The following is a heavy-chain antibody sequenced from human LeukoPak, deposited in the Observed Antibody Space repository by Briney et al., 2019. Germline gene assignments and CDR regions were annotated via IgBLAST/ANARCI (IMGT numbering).Heavy chain of an antibody. CDR2: IYYSGST. CDR3: ARVQEWLATDFDY. Sequence: SETLSLTCTVSGGSISSGDYYWSWIRQPPGKGLEWIGYIYYSGSTYYNPSLKSRVTISVDTSKNQFSLKLSSVTAADTAVYYCARVQEWLATDFDYWGQGTLVTVSS. D-gene: IGHD6-19*01. V-gene: IGHV4-30-4*08. J-gene: IGHJ4*02. CDR1: GGSISSGDYY.